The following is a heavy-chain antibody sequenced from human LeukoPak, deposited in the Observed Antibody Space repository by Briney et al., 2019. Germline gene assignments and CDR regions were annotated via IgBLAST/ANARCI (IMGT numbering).Heavy chain of an antibody. CDR1: GFTFSSYD. CDR2: IGTAGDT. D-gene: IGHD3-10*01. CDR3: AKSMNKLGSGTYYNGFFDS. J-gene: IGHJ4*03. V-gene: IGHV3-13*01. Sequence: PGGSLRLSCAASGFTFSSYDMHWVRQATGKGLEWVSAIGTAGDTYYPGSVKGRFTISRDNVKNSLFLQMNTVKSEDAALYYCAKSMNKLGSGTYYNGFFDSWGQGTLVTVSS.